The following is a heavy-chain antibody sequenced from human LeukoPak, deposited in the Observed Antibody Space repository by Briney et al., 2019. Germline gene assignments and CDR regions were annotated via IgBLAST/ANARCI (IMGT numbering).Heavy chain of an antibody. D-gene: IGHD3-10*01. V-gene: IGHV4-39*01. CDR2: IYYSGST. Sequence: ASETLSLTCTVSGGSISSSSYYWGWIRQPPGKGLEWIGSIYYSGSTYYNPSLKSRVTISVDTSKNQFSLKLSSVTAADTAVYYCARNYMGWFGESISDYWGQGTLVTVSS. CDR3: ARNYMGWFGESISDY. CDR1: GGSISSSSYY. J-gene: IGHJ4*02.